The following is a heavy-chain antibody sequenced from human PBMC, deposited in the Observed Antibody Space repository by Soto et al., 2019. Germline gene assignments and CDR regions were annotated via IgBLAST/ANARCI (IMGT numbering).Heavy chain of an antibody. J-gene: IGHJ4*02. CDR2: ISGSGDST. V-gene: IGHV3-23*01. CDR1: GFTFSIYG. D-gene: IGHD2-15*01. CDR3: AKTSGAYPYYFDY. Sequence: EVQLLESGGGLVEPGGSLRLSCAVSGFTFSIYGMTWVRQAPGKGLEWVSGISGSGDSTYYADSVRGRFTISRDNSKNTLYLQMNSLRAEDTAIYFCAKTSGAYPYYFDYWGQGTLVTFSS.